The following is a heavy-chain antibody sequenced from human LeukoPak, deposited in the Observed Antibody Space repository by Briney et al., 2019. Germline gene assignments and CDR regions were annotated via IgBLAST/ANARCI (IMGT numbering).Heavy chain of an antibody. CDR2: IYQSGSGTS. CDR3: VTTLRFLPYRRFDY. Sequence: SETLSLTCSVSGGSIISSNYYWGWIRQPPGKGLEWIGSIYQSGSGTSYYNPSLKSRVTISGDTSKNQFSLRLSSVTAADTAVYYCVTTLRFLPYRRFDYWGQGTLVTVSS. D-gene: IGHD3-3*01. CDR1: GGSIISSNYY. V-gene: IGHV4-39*01. J-gene: IGHJ4*02.